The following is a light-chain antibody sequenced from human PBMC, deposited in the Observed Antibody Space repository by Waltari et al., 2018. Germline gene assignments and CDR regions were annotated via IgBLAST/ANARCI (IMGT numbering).Light chain of an antibody. J-gene: IGKJ4*01. CDR1: KSIGNN. V-gene: IGKV3-15*01. CDR2: VAS. CDR3: QQGSILPLT. Sequence: ETIMTQSPAILSVSPGETANLSCRASKSIGNNLAWYQQTPGQAPRLLIYVASSRGTGIPARFCGSGSGTDFTLTISNLEADDFALYYCQQGSILPLTFGGGTKVEIK.